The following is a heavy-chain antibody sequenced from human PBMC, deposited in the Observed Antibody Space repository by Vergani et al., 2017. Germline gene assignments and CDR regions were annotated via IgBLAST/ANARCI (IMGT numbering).Heavy chain of an antibody. J-gene: IGHJ3*02. CDR1: GGSISSSSYY. CDR3: ARRSSSWNRGAFYI. CDR2: LYYSGSA. V-gene: IGHV4-39*01. D-gene: IGHD6-13*01. Sequence: QLQLQESGPGLVKPSETLSLTCTVSGGSISSSSYYLGWIRQPPGKGLEWIGRLYYSGSAYYNPSLKSLVTISVNSPQNQFSLKLRSVTAADTAVYYCARRSSSWNRGAFYIWGQGTMVTVSS.